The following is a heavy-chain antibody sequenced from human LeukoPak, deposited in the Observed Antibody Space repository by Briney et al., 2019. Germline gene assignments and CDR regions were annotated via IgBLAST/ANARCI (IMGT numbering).Heavy chain of an antibody. J-gene: IGHJ3*02. D-gene: IGHD2-15*01. Sequence: GGSLRLSCAASGFTFDDYAMHWVRQAPGKGLEWVSGISWNSGSIGYADSVKGRFTISRDNAKNSLYLQMNSLRAEDTALYYCASLSYCSGGSCYSAFDIWGQGTMVTVSS. V-gene: IGHV3-9*01. CDR3: ASLSYCSGGSCYSAFDI. CDR1: GFTFDDYA. CDR2: ISWNSGSI.